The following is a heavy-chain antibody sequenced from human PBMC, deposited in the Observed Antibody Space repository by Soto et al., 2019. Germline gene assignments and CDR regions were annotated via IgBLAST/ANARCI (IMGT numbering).Heavy chain of an antibody. CDR3: ASPCSGGSCYSNYFDY. D-gene: IGHD2-15*01. Sequence: PSETLSLTCTVSGGSISSSSYYWGWIRQPPGKGLEWIGSIYYSGSTYYNPSLKSRVTISVDTSKDQFSLKLSSVTAADTAVYYCASPCSGGSCYSNYFDYWGQGTLVTVSS. CDR1: GGSISSSSYY. J-gene: IGHJ4*02. V-gene: IGHV4-39*01. CDR2: IYYSGST.